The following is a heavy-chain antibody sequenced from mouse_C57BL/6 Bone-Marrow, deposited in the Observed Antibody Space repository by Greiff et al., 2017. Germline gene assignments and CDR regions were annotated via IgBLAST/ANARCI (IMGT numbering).Heavy chain of an antibody. Sequence: VKLVESGPELVKPGASVKISCKASGYTFTDYYINWVKQRPGQGLEWIGWIFPGSGSTYYNEKFKGKATLTVDKSSSTAYMLLSSLTSEDSAVYFCARYDGSSPPYFDYWGQGTTLTVSS. D-gene: IGHD1-1*01. CDR1: GYTFTDYY. J-gene: IGHJ2*01. V-gene: IGHV1-75*01. CDR2: IFPGSGST. CDR3: ARYDGSSPPYFDY.